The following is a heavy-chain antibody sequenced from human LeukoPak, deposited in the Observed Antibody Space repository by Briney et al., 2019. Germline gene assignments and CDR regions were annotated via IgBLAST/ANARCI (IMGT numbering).Heavy chain of an antibody. CDR2: IYYSGST. CDR1: GGSISSYY. D-gene: IGHD6-13*01. J-gene: IGHJ6*04. Sequence: PSETLSLTCTVSGGSISSYYWSWIRQPPGKGLEWIGYIYYSGSTNYNPSLKSRVTISVDTSKNQFSLKLSSVTAADTAVYYCARTTAADQGFYYYYGTDVWGKGTTVTVSS. V-gene: IGHV4-59*01. CDR3: ARTTAADQGFYYYYGTDV.